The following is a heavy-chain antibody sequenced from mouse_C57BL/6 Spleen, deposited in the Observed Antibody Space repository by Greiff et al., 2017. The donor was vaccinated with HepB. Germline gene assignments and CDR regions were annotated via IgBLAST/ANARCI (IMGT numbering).Heavy chain of an antibody. V-gene: IGHV14-4*01. CDR3: TKGGIYYYGSSRAWFAY. Sequence: VQLQQSGAELVRPGASVKLSCTASGFNIKDDYMHWVKQRPEQGLEWIGWIDPENGDTEYASKFQGKATITADTSSNTAYLQLSSLTSEDTAVYYCTKGGIYYYGSSRAWFAYWGQGTLVTVSA. CDR1: GFNIKDDY. CDR2: IDPENGDT. D-gene: IGHD1-1*01. J-gene: IGHJ3*01.